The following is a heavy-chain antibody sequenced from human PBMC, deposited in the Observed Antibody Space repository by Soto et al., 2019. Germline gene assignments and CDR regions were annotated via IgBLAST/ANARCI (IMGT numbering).Heavy chain of an antibody. CDR2: ISWNSGSI. D-gene: IGHD3-10*01. CDR3: AKDIRKWFLHYYGMDV. V-gene: IGHV3-9*01. J-gene: IGHJ6*02. CDR1: GFTFSSYA. Sequence: GGSLRLSCAASGFTFSSYAMSWVRQAPGKGLEWVSGISWNSGSIGYADSVKGRFTISRDNAKNSLYLQMNSLRAEDTALYYCAKDIRKWFLHYYGMDVWGQGTTVTVSS.